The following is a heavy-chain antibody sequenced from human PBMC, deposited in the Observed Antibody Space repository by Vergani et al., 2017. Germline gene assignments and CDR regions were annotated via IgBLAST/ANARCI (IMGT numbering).Heavy chain of an antibody. CDR1: GGSISSYY. D-gene: IGHD5-18*01. CDR3: ARVPIGYSYGGFHYYGLDV. J-gene: IGHJ6*02. Sequence: QVQLQESGPGLVKPSETLSLTCTVSGGSISSYYWSWIRPPPGTGLEWSGYIYYSGSANYNPSLKSRGTISVDTAKNQFSLKLSSVTAAYTAVYYCARVPIGYSYGGFHYYGLDVWGQGTTVTVSS. CDR2: IYYSGSA. V-gene: IGHV4-59*01.